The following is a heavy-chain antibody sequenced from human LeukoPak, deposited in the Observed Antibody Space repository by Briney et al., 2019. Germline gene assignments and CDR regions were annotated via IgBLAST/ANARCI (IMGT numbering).Heavy chain of an antibody. J-gene: IGHJ6*03. CDR1: GFTFSSYW. Sequence: GGSLRLSCATSGFTFSSYWMSWVRQAPGKGLEWVANIKQDGSEKYYVDSVKGRLTISRDNAKNSLYLQMNSLRAEDTAIYYCARRTYYYYMDVWGKGTTVTVSS. CDR3: ARRTYYYYMDV. CDR2: IKQDGSEK. V-gene: IGHV3-7*01.